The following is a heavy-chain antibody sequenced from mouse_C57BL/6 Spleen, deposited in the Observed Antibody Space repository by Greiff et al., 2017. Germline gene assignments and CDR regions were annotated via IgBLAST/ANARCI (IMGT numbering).Heavy chain of an antibody. CDR3: ARDYSNPYYAMDY. J-gene: IGHJ4*01. CDR1: GYTFTDYY. Sequence: QVQLKESGPELVKPGASVKISCKASGYTFTDYYINWVKQRPGQGLEWIGWIFPGSGSTYYNEKFKGKATLTVDKSSSTAYMVLSSLTSEDSAVYFCARDYSNPYYAMDYWGQGTSVTVSS. CDR2: IFPGSGST. D-gene: IGHD2-5*01. V-gene: IGHV1-75*01.